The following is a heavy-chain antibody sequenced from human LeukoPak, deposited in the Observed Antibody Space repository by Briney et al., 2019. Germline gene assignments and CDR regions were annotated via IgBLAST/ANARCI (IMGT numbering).Heavy chain of an antibody. CDR1: GGTFSSYA. J-gene: IGHJ4*02. CDR2: IIPIFGTA. Sequence: EASVKVSCKASGGTFSSYAISWVRQAPGQGLEWMGGIIPIFGTANYAQMFQGRVTITADESTSTAYMELSSLRSEDTAVYYCARAPRSWGFDYWGQGTLVTVSS. D-gene: IGHD7-27*01. CDR3: ARAPRSWGFDY. V-gene: IGHV1-69*13.